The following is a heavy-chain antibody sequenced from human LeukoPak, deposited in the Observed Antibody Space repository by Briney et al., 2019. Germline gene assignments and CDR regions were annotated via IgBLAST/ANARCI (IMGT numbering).Heavy chain of an antibody. D-gene: IGHD6-19*01. CDR2: INPNSGGT. CDR3: ARTAPSGYSSGWFTSYYYYGMDV. Sequence: ASVKVSCKAFGYTFTGYYMHWVRQAPGQGLEWMGWINPNSGGTNYAQKFQGRVTMTRDTSISTAHMELSRLRSDDTAVYYCARTAPSGYSSGWFTSYYYYGMDVWGQGTTVTVSS. J-gene: IGHJ6*02. CDR1: GYTFTGYY. V-gene: IGHV1-2*02.